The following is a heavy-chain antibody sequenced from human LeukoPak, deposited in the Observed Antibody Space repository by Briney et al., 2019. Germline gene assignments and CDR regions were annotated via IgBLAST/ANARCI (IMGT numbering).Heavy chain of an antibody. CDR2: IYYSGST. CDR3: ARQEEYCTNGVCYENWFDP. V-gene: IGHV4-39*01. Sequence: GSLRLSSAASGFTVSSNYMSWVRQPPGKGLEWIGSIYYSGSTYYNPSLKSRVTISVDTSKNQFSLKLSSVTAADTAVYYCARQEEYCTNGVCYENWFDPWGQGTLVTVSS. CDR1: GFTVSSNY. D-gene: IGHD2-8*01. J-gene: IGHJ5*02.